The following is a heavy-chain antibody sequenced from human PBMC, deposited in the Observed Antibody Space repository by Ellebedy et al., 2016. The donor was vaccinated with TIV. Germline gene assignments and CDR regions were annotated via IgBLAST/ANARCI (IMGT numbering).Heavy chain of an antibody. CDR2: INEDGSER. D-gene: IGHD5-12*01. CDR1: GFTFTTYW. CDR3: ARGGAHAFDV. V-gene: IGHV3-7*03. Sequence: GESLKISCAASGFTFTTYWMTWVRQAPGKGLEWVGNINEDGSERYSVDTVKGRFTVSSDNGRNAVYLQLSSLRAEDTAVYYCARGGAHAFDVWGQGTMVTVSS. J-gene: IGHJ3*01.